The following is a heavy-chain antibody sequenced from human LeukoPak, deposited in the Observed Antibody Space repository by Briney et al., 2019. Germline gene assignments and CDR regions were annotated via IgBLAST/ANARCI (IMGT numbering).Heavy chain of an antibody. CDR1: GGSISSYY. V-gene: IGHV4-59*01. J-gene: IGHJ4*02. D-gene: IGHD6-13*01. CDR3: ARGLYSSSWYLFDY. CDR2: IYYSGST. Sequence: SETLSLTCTASGGSISSYYWSWIRQPPGKGLERLGYIYYSGSTNYNPSLKSRVTISSDTSKNQFSLMLSSVTAADPAVYYCARGLYSSSWYLFDYWGQGTLVTVSS.